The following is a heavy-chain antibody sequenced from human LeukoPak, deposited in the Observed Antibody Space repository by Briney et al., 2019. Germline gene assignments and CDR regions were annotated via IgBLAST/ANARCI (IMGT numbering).Heavy chain of an antibody. CDR2: INPNSGGT. J-gene: IGHJ4*02. CDR1: GYTFTGYY. V-gene: IGHV1-2*02. CDR3: ARGYYYDSSGYYSDYFDY. Sequence: ASVKVSCKSSGYTFTGYYMNWVRRAPGQGLEWMGWINPNSGGTNYAQKFQGRVTMTRDTSISTAYMELSRLRSDDTALFYCARGYYYDSSGYYSDYFDYWGQGTLVTVSS. D-gene: IGHD3-22*01.